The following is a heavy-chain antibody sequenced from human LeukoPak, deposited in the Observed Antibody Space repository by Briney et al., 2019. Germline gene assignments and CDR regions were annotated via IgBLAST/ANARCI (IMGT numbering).Heavy chain of an antibody. J-gene: IGHJ3*02. CDR3: ARPKYSSNWYSPFDI. V-gene: IGHV5-51*01. Sequence: GESLKISCRGSGYTFTNYWIGWVRQMPGKGLEWVGIIYPDDSDTRYSPSFQGQVIVSADKSISTAYLQWSSLKASDTAMYYCARPKYSSNWYSPFDIWGQGTMVTVSS. D-gene: IGHD2-2*01. CDR1: GYTFTNYW. CDR2: IYPDDSDT.